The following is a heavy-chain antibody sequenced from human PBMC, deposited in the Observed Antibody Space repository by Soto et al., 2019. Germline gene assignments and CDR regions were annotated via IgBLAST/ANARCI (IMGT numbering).Heavy chain of an antibody. Sequence: QLVESGGGSVQPGGSLRLSCAASGFTFSSFWMSWVRRAPGKGLEWVANIKQDGSDKYYVDSVKGRFTISRDNANNSLYLQMDSLRAEDTAVYYCARQSSAYYYYGVDVWGQGSTVTVSS. J-gene: IGHJ6*02. CDR1: GFTFSSFW. CDR3: ARQSSAYYYYGVDV. CDR2: IKQDGSDK. V-gene: IGHV3-7*05. D-gene: IGHD2-2*01.